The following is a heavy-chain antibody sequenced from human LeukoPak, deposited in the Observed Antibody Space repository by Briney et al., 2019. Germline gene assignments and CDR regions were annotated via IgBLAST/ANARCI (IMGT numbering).Heavy chain of an antibody. J-gene: IGHJ4*02. D-gene: IGHD1-26*01. CDR2: ISGGGGSP. Sequence: GGSLRLSCAASGFTFSSYAMSWVRQAPGKGLEWVSAISGGGGSPYYADSVKGRFTISRDNSKNTLYLQMNSLRSEDTAVYYCAREVVGATNFDYWGQGTLVTVSS. CDR3: AREVVGATNFDY. V-gene: IGHV3-23*01. CDR1: GFTFSSYA.